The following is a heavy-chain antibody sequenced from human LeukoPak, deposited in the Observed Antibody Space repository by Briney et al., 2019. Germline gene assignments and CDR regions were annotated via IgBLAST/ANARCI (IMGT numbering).Heavy chain of an antibody. CDR3: ATEDFWSGYYRY. Sequence: ASVKVSCKVSGYTLTELSMHWVRQAPGKGLEWMGGFDPEDGETIYAQKFQGRVTMTEDTSTDTAYMGLSSLRSEDTAVYYCATEDFWSGYYRYWGQGTLVTVSS. CDR1: GYTLTELS. D-gene: IGHD3-3*01. V-gene: IGHV1-24*01. J-gene: IGHJ4*02. CDR2: FDPEDGET.